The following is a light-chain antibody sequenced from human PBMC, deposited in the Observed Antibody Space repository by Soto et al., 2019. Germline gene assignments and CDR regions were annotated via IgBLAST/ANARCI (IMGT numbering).Light chain of an antibody. CDR3: QVWYSSSDHVV. Sequence: SYELTQVPSVSVATGQTARITCEGNNIGGKSVPWYQQTRGRAPVLVVYNDSDRPSGIPERFSGSNPGNTATLTISRVEAEDEAGYYCQVWYSSSDHVVFGGGTKLTVL. CDR2: NDS. J-gene: IGLJ2*01. CDR1: NIGGKS. V-gene: IGLV3-21*02.